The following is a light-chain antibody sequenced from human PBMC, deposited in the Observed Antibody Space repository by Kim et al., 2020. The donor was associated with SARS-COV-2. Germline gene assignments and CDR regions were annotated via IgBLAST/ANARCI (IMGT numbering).Light chain of an antibody. CDR3: QQRYSTPALT. CDR2: AAS. V-gene: IGKV1-39*01. CDR1: QSISSY. J-gene: IGKJ4*01. Sequence: DIQMTQSPSSLSASVGDRVTITCRASQSISSYLNWYQQKPGKAPKLLIYAASSLQSGVPSRFSGSGSGTDFTLTISSLQPEDFATYYCQQRYSTPALTFGGGTWVDIK.